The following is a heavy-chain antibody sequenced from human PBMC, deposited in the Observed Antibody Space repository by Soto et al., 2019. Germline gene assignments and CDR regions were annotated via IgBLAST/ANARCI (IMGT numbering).Heavy chain of an antibody. D-gene: IGHD3-3*01. CDR3: AREPIFAYYYYGMDV. CDR2: INHSGST. Sequence: PSETLSLTCAVYGGSFSGYYWGWIRQPPGKGLEWIGEINHSGSTNYNPSLKSRVTISVDTSKNQFSLKLSSVTAADTAVYYCAREPIFAYYYYGMDVWGQGTTVTVSS. V-gene: IGHV4-34*01. CDR1: GGSFSGYY. J-gene: IGHJ6*02.